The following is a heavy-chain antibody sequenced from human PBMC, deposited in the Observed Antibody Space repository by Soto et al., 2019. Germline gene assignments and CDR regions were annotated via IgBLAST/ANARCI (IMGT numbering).Heavy chain of an antibody. CDR3: ATQEVGGTYVYTFDP. J-gene: IGHJ5*02. CDR2: IYYSGST. Sequence: PSETLSLTCSISGGSISGYHWGWIRQPPGKGLEWIGSIYYSGSTYYNPSLKSRVTISVDTSKNQFSLKLSSVTAADTAVYYCATQEVGGTYVYTFDPWGQGTLVTVSS. CDR1: GGSISGYH. D-gene: IGHD1-26*01. V-gene: IGHV4-39*01.